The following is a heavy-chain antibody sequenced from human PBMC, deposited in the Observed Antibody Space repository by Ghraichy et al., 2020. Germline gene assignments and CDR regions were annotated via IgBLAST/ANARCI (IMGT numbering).Heavy chain of an antibody. Sequence: GGSLRLSCAASGFTFSSYSMNWVRQAPGKGLGWVSYISSSSNTIYYADSVKGRFTISRDNAKNSPYLQMNSLRDEDTAVYYCTRDRLEEWQLLRYAFDNWGQGTMVTVSS. D-gene: IGHD1-26*01. CDR2: ISSSSNTI. CDR1: GFTFSSYS. CDR3: TRDRLEEWQLLRYAFDN. J-gene: IGHJ3*02. V-gene: IGHV3-48*02.